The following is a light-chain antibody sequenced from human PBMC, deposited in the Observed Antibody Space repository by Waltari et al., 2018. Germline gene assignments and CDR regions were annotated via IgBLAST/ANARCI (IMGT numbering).Light chain of an antibody. CDR1: QTVSDNY. CDR3: QQYYSSPLT. J-gene: IGKJ4*01. V-gene: IGKV3-20*01. Sequence: EIVLTQSPGTVSLSPGERDTLSCRASQTVSDNYLAWYQQTPGQAPSLIIYGTSTRATGIPERFSGRGYGTDFTLTISILEPEDSAVYFCQQYYSSPLTFGGGTNVEIK. CDR2: GTS.